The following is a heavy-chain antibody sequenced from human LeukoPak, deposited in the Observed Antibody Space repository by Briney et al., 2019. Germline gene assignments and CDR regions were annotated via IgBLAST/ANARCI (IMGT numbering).Heavy chain of an antibody. Sequence: GASVKVSCKASGGTFSSYAISWVRQAPGQGLEWMGGIIPIFGTAKYEQMFKGRVTITADKSTSRAYMELSSLRSEDTAVYYCARDILPFYYMDVWSKGTTVTVPS. CDR1: GGTFSSYA. CDR3: ARDILPFYYMDV. J-gene: IGHJ6*03. CDR2: IIPIFGTA. V-gene: IGHV1-69*06.